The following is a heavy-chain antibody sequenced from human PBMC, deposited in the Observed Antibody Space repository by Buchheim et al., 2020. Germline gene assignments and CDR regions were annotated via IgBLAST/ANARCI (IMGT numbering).Heavy chain of an antibody. D-gene: IGHD2-2*02. CDR2: ISYDGSNK. J-gene: IGHJ6*02. CDR3: ARDALCSSTSCYTRWVYYYGMDV. CDR1: GFTFSSYA. Sequence: QVQLVESGGGVVQPGRSLRLSCAASGFTFSSYAMHWVRQAPGKGLEWVAVISYDGSNKYYADSVKGRFTISRDNSKTTLYLQMNSLRAEDTAVYYCARDALCSSTSCYTRWVYYYGMDVWGQGTT. V-gene: IGHV3-30-3*01.